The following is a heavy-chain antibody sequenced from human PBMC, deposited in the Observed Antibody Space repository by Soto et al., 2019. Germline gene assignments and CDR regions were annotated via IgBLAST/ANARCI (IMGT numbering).Heavy chain of an antibody. CDR2: IKSKTNGRTT. D-gene: IGHD1-26*01. J-gene: IGHJ4*02. Sequence: GGSLRLSCAASGFTFSNAWMNWVRQAPGKGLEWVGRIKSKTNGRTTDYAAPVKGRFTISRDDSKNTLYLQMNSLKTEDTAVYYCTTAYSGSYFFSKTDDYWGQGTLVTVSS. CDR1: GFTFSNAW. CDR3: TTAYSGSYFFSKTDDY. V-gene: IGHV3-15*07.